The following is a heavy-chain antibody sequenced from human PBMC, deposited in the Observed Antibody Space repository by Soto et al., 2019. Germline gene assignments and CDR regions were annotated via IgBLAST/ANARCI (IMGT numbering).Heavy chain of an antibody. Sequence: PSETLSLTCTVSGGSISSSSYYWGWIRQPPGKGLEWIGSIYYSGSTYYNPSLKSRVTISVDTSKNQFSLKLSSVTAADTAVYYCARPITYYDFWSGYTFDPWGQGTLVTVSS. CDR3: ARPITYYDFWSGYTFDP. D-gene: IGHD3-3*01. V-gene: IGHV4-39*01. J-gene: IGHJ5*02. CDR1: GGSISSSSYY. CDR2: IYYSGST.